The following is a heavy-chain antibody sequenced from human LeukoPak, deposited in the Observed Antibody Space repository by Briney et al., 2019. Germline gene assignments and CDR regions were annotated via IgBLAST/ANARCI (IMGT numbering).Heavy chain of an antibody. J-gene: IGHJ6*02. CDR3: ARLSLVATIPYYYYGLDV. CDR2: INPNTGGT. D-gene: IGHD5-12*01. Sequence: ASVKVSCKASGYTFTGYYIHWVRQAPGQGLEWMGWINPNTGGTNYAQKFQGRVTMTRDTSISAAYMELSRLKSDDTAVYYCARLSLVATIPYYYYGLDVWGQGTTVTVSS. V-gene: IGHV1-2*02. CDR1: GYTFTGYY.